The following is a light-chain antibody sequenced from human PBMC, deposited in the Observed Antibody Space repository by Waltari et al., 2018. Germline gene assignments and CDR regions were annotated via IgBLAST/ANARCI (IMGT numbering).Light chain of an antibody. CDR1: QCISKW. CDR2: KAS. Sequence: DIQMTQSPSTLSASVGDRVILSCRASQCISKWLAWYQQKPGKAPKLLIYKASTLESGVPSRFSGSGSGTEFTLTISSLQPEDFATYYCQQYNSYSLLSFGGGTKVEIK. V-gene: IGKV1-5*03. J-gene: IGKJ4*01. CDR3: QQYNSYSLLS.